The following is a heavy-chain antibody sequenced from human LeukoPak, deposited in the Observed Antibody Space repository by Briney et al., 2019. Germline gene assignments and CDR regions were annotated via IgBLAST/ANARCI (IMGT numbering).Heavy chain of an antibody. CDR3: TRSIAAAGAFDY. D-gene: IGHD6-13*01. Sequence: GGSLRLSCAAPGFTFSGSAMHWVRQASGKGLEWVGRIRSKANSYATAYAASVKGRFTISRDDSKNTAYLQMNSLKTEDTAVYYCTRSIAAAGAFDYWGQGTLVTVSS. CDR1: GFTFSGSA. J-gene: IGHJ4*02. V-gene: IGHV3-73*01. CDR2: IRSKANSYAT.